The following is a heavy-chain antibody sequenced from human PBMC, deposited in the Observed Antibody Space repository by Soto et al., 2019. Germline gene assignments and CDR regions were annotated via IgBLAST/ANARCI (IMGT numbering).Heavy chain of an antibody. J-gene: IGHJ6*03. Sequence: PGGALRHPCAASGFTFSSYGMHWVRQAPGKGLEWVAVIWYDGSNKYYADSVKGRFTISRDNSKNTLYLQMNSLRAEDTAVYYCARPHIVVVTAAKQEYMDVWGKGTTVTVSS. V-gene: IGHV3-33*01. D-gene: IGHD2-2*01. CDR1: GFTFSSYG. CDR2: IWYDGSNK. CDR3: ARPHIVVVTAAKQEYMDV.